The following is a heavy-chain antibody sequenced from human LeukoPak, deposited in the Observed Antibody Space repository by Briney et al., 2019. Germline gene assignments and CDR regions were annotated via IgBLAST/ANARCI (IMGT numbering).Heavy chain of an antibody. CDR3: VKDRRMMSSQYGMDV. V-gene: IGHV3-30*18. J-gene: IGHJ6*02. CDR2: ISYDGNHE. Sequence: PGGSLRLSCTASGFTFWSYGIHWVRQAPGKGLEWVAVISYDGNHEVYADSVKGRFTVSRDNSLNTVYLQMNSLRTEDTAVFYCVKDRRMMSSQYGMDVWGQGTTVTVSS. CDR1: GFTFWSYG. D-gene: IGHD6-6*01.